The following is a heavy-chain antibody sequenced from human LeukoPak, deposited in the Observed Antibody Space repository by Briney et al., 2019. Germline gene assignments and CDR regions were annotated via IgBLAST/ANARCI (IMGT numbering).Heavy chain of an antibody. J-gene: IGHJ3*02. D-gene: IGHD2-15*01. CDR2: IKQDASER. V-gene: IGHV3-7*01. CDR3: ARHRFGCGGTFQDDAFDI. Sequence: GGSLRLSCAASGFTFSGYWMSWVRQAPGKGLEWVANIKQDASERYYADSVKGRFIISRDSAKNSLYLQMNSLRAEDTAVYYCARHRFGCGGTFQDDAFDIWGQGTMVTVSS. CDR1: GFTFSGYW.